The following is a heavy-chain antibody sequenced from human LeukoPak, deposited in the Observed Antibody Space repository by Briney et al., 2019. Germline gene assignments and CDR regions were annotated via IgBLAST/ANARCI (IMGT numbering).Heavy chain of an antibody. Sequence: GGSLRLSCAASGFTFSSYEMNWVRQAPGKGLEWVANIKQDGSEKYYVDSVKGRFTISRDNAKNSLYLQMNSLRAEDTAVYYCAKRRGSYYFDYWGQGTLVTVSS. V-gene: IGHV3-7*03. CDR2: IKQDGSEK. D-gene: IGHD1-26*01. CDR1: GFTFSSYE. CDR3: AKRRGSYYFDY. J-gene: IGHJ4*02.